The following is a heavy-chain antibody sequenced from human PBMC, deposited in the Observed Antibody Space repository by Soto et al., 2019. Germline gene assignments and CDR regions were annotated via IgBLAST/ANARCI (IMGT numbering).Heavy chain of an antibody. V-gene: IGHV4-59*08. CDR3: ARQGYGSRTHFFDY. Sequence: PSETLSLTCTVSGGSVTGYYWSWIRQSPGKGLECIGYIYYTGGTNYNPSLNSRVTISVDTSKNQLSLKLSSVTAADTAVYYCARQGYGSRTHFFDYWGQGTLVTSPQ. J-gene: IGHJ4*02. CDR2: IYYTGGT. D-gene: IGHD3-10*01. CDR1: GGSVTGYY.